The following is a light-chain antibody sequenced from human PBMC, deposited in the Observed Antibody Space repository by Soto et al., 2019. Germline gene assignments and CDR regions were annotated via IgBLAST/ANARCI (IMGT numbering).Light chain of an antibody. CDR2: DTS. CDR3: QQCGTRPPIT. CDR1: QSVSIC. V-gene: IGKV3-11*01. J-gene: IGKJ5*01. Sequence: EMVLTQSPATVSLSPGERVTLSCRASQSVSICLAWYQQKPGQAPRLLIYDTSIRAAAIPARFSGGGSGTDVTLTTSSREPADFAVDFCQQCGTRPPITFGQGTRLEIK.